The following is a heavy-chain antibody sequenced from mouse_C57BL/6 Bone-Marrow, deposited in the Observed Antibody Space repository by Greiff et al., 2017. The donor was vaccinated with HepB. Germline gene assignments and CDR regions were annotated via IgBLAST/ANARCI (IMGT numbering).Heavy chain of an antibody. CDR1: GFTFSNFG. D-gene: IGHD2-1*01. J-gene: IGHJ2*01. CDR2: MSSISST. Sequence: EVQGVESGGGLVKPGGSLKLSCAASGFTFSNFGMSWVRQTPEKRLEWVASMSSISSTYYPDSVKGRFTVSRDNARNILYLQMSSLRSEDTAMYYCARSHGGNYVWYFDYWGQGTALTVSS. CDR3: ARSHGGNYVWYFDY. V-gene: IGHV5-6-5*01.